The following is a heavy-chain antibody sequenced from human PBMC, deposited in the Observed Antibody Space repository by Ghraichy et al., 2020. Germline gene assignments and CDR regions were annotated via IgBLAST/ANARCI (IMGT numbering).Heavy chain of an antibody. D-gene: IGHD4-11*01. CDR2: IYTDGRR. Sequence: GGSLRLSWTASGFTVSSDFMSWVRQAPGKGLEWVSVIYTDGRRYYADSVKGRFTISRDNSKNTIYLQMNSLGAEDTAVYYCTRGTDYSSGPLYWGQGTLVIGSS. CDR3: TRGTDYSSGPLY. CDR1: GFTVSSDF. J-gene: IGHJ4*02. V-gene: IGHV3-53*01.